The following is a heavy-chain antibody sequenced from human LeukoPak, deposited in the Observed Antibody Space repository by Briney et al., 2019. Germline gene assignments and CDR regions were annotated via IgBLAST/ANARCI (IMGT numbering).Heavy chain of an antibody. Sequence: SVKVSCKASGGTFSSYAISWVRQAPGQGLEWMGRIIPILGIANYAQKFQGRVTITADKSTSTAYMELSSLRSEDTAVYYCARGPLRDGHNRPHTEYFQHWGQGTLVTVSS. CDR3: ARGPLRDGHNRPHTEYFQH. CDR1: GGTFSSYA. V-gene: IGHV1-69*04. CDR2: IIPILGIA. D-gene: IGHD6-6*01. J-gene: IGHJ1*01.